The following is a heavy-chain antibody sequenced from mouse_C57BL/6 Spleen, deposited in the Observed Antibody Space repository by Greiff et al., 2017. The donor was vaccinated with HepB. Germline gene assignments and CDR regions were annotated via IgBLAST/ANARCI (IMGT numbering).Heavy chain of an antibody. CDR2: IYPGSGST. Sequence: VQLQESGAELVKPGASVKMSCKASGYTFTSYWITWVKQRPGQGLEWIGDIYPGSGSTNYNEKFKSKATLTVDTSSSTAYMQLSSLTSEDSAVYDCARSHYGSSYDDYWGQGTTLTVSS. J-gene: IGHJ2*01. D-gene: IGHD1-1*01. CDR3: ARSHYGSSYDDY. V-gene: IGHV1-55*01. CDR1: GYTFTSYW.